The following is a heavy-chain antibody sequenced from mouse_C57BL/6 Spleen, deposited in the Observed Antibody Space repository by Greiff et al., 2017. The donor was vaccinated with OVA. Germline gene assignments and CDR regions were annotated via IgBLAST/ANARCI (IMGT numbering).Heavy chain of an antibody. CDR1: GYAFSSSW. J-gene: IGHJ1*03. D-gene: IGHD2-4*01. Sequence: VQLQQSGPELVKPGASVKISCKASGYAFSSSWMNWVKQRPGKGLEWIGRIYPGDGDTNYNGKFKGKATLTADKSSSTAYMQLSSLTSEDSAVYFCARSSYDYDAHWYFDVWGTGTTVTVSS. CDR3: ARSSYDYDAHWYFDV. CDR2: IYPGDGDT. V-gene: IGHV1-82*01.